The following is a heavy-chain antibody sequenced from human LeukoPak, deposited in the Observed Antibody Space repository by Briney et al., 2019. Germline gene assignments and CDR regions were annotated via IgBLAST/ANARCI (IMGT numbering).Heavy chain of an antibody. CDR3: ARDGHLSNLWYRWFDP. V-gene: IGHV1-2*02. J-gene: IGHJ5*02. D-gene: IGHD3-10*01. CDR1: GYTFTGYY. Sequence: ASVTVSCKASGYTFTGYYMHWVRQAPGQGLEWMGWINPDSGGTNYAQKFQGRVTMTRDTSISTAYMELSRLRSDDTAVYYCARDGHLSNLWYRWFDPWGQGTLVTVSS. CDR2: INPDSGGT.